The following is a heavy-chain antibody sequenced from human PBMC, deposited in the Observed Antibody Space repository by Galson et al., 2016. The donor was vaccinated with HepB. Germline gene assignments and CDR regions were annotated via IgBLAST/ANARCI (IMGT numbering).Heavy chain of an antibody. CDR3: ARDSSSWSTPLWFDP. D-gene: IGHD6-13*01. J-gene: IGHJ5*02. CDR1: GFTFSSYS. CDR2: ISSGRDTT. Sequence: SLRLSCAASGFTFSSYSMNWVRQAPGKGLEWVSYISSGRDTTYYADSVKGRSTISRDNPKNSLSLQMNSLRDEDTAVYYCARDSSSWSTPLWFDPWGQGTLVTVSS. V-gene: IGHV3-48*02.